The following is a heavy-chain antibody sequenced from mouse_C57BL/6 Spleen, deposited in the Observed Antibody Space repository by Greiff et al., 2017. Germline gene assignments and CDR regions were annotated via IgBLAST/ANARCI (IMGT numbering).Heavy chain of an antibody. V-gene: IGHV1-53*01. J-gene: IGHJ3*01. CDR1: GYTFTSYW. Sequence: QVQLQQPGTELVKPGASVTLSCKASGYTFTSYWVHWVKQRPGQGLEWIGNITPTNGDTNYNEKFKSKATLTVDKSSSTAYMQLSSLTSEDSAVYDCARGDYDYDAWFAYWGQGTLVTVSA. D-gene: IGHD2-4*01. CDR3: ARGDYDYDAWFAY. CDR2: ITPTNGDT.